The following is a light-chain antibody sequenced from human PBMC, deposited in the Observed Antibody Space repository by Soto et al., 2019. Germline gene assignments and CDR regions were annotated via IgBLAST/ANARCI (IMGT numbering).Light chain of an antibody. CDR1: QGIYNY. Sequence: DIQLTQSPSFLSASVGDRVTITCRASQGIYNYLAWYQQKPGKAPKLLIYPASTLQSGVPSRFSGSGSGTEFTLTITSLQPEDLATYYCQQLNSYPPYTFGQGTKLEIK. J-gene: IGKJ2*01. CDR3: QQLNSYPPYT. V-gene: IGKV1-9*01. CDR2: PAS.